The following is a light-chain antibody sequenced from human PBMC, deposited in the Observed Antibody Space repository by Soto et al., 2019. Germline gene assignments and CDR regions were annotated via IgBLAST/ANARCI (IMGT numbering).Light chain of an antibody. Sequence: IVLTQSPDTVSLSPGERVTFPCRASLGVPNSRLAWYQQKPGQAPSLVISDTSIRATGIPARFSGSGSGTDFSLIIGRMEPEDFAVYICQQYGASPWTFGQGTKVDIK. J-gene: IGKJ1*01. V-gene: IGKV3-20*01. CDR2: DTS. CDR1: LGVPNSR. CDR3: QQYGASPWT.